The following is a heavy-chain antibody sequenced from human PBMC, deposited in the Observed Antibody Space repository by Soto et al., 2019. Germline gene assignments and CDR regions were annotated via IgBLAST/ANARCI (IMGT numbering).Heavy chain of an antibody. CDR3: PKIEETGTIQSVLDY. J-gene: IGHJ4*02. Sequence: GGSLRLSCAASGFTFSSYGMHWVRQAPGKGLEWVAVISYDGSNKYYADSVKGRFTISRDNSKKTLYLKMNSLRAEDTAVYYGPKIEETGTIQSVLDYYREGTLVTFSS. D-gene: IGHD1-7*01. CDR1: GFTFSSYG. V-gene: IGHV3-30*18. CDR2: ISYDGSNK.